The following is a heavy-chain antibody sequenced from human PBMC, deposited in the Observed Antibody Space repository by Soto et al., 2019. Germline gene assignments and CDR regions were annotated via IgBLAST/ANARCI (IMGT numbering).Heavy chain of an antibody. CDR2: IYYSGST. J-gene: IGHJ4*02. CDR3: ARDPGYCSGGSCYSGGDY. CDR1: GGSISSGGYY. D-gene: IGHD2-15*01. Sequence: QVQLQESGPGLVKPSQTLSLTCTVSGGSISSGGYYWSWIRQHPGKGLEWIGYIYYSGSTYYNPSLNSRVTISVDTSKNQFSLKLSSVTAADTAVYYCARDPGYCSGGSCYSGGDYWGQGTLVTVSS. V-gene: IGHV4-31*03.